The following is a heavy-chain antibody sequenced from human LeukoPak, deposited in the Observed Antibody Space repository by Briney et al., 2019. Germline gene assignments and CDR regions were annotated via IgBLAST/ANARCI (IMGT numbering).Heavy chain of an antibody. V-gene: IGHV4-34*01. D-gene: IGHD2-8*01. CDR3: ARGPLMVGKAYYYYYYMDV. CDR1: GGSFSGYY. J-gene: IGHJ6*03. CDR2: INHSGST. Sequence: SETLSLTCAVYGGSFSGYYWSWIRQPPGKGLKWIGEINHSGSTNYNPSLKSRVTISVDTSKNQFSLKLSSVTAADTAVYYCARGPLMVGKAYYYYYYMDVWGKGTTVTVSS.